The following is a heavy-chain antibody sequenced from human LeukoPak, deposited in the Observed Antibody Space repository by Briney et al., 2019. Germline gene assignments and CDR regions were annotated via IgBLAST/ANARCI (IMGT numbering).Heavy chain of an antibody. J-gene: IGHJ6*02. D-gene: IGHD3-3*01. Sequence: ASVKVSCKASGYTFTSYDINWVRQATGQGLEWMGWMNPNSGNTGYAQKFQGRVTMTRNTSISTAYMELSSLRSEDTAVYYCARATESQGITIFGVVTDYDYYGMDVWGQGTTVTVSS. CDR1: GYTFTSYD. V-gene: IGHV1-8*01. CDR3: ARATESQGITIFGVVTDYDYYGMDV. CDR2: MNPNSGNT.